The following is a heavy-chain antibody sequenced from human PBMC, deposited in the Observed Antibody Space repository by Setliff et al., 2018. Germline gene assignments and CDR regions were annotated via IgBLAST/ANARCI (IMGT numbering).Heavy chain of an antibody. CDR3: ARTLYDYDILTGPGYYFDD. V-gene: IGHV4-39*07. Sequence: SETLSLTCTVSGGSISSSSYYWGWIRQPPGKGLEWIGSIYYSGSTYYNPSLKSRVTISVDTSKNQFSLKLSSVTAADTAVYYCARTLYDYDILTGPGYYFDDWGQGTLVTVS. J-gene: IGHJ4*02. CDR2: IYYSGST. CDR1: GGSISSSSYY. D-gene: IGHD3-9*01.